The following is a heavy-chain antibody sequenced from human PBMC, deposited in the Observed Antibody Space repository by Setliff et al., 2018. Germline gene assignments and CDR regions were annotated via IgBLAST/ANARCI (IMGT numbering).Heavy chain of an antibody. V-gene: IGHV1-18*01. CDR3: ARAPSVELVTIRTNSWFTY. J-gene: IGHJ4*02. CDR1: GYTFRNYA. CDR2: ISVYNGDT. Sequence: GASVKVSCKASGYTFRNYAFAWVRQAPGQGLEWVGWISVYNGDTNHAQKFQGNVTLTTDTSTSTAYMVLRSLTSDDSAFYYCARAPSVELVTIRTNSWFTYWGQGTLVTVSS. D-gene: IGHD5-18*01.